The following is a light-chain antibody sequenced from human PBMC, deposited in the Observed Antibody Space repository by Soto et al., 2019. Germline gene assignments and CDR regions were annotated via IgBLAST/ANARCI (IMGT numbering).Light chain of an antibody. V-gene: IGLV2-14*01. Sequence: QSALTQPASVSGSPGQSITISCTGTGSDVGGYNHVSWYQQHPGKAPKLIIYEVRNRPSGVSNRLSGSKSGNTASLTISGLQADDEADYYCCSYTSSSIRVFGGGTKGTVL. CDR3: CSYTSSSIRV. J-gene: IGLJ3*02. CDR2: EVR. CDR1: GSDVGGYNH.